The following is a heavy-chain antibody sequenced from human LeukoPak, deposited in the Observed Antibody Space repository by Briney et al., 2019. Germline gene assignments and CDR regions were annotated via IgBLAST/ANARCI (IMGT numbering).Heavy chain of an antibody. CDR2: IYPGDSDT. J-gene: IGHJ5*02. V-gene: IGHV5-51*01. D-gene: IGHD2-2*01. CDR3: ARLSGYCSSTSCYGFDP. Sequence: GESLQISCKGSGYSFTSYWIGWVRQMPGKGLEWMGIIYPGDSDTRYSPSFQGQVTISADKSISTAYLQWSSLKASDTAMYYCARLSGYCSSTSCYGFDPWGQGTLVTVSS. CDR1: GYSFTSYW.